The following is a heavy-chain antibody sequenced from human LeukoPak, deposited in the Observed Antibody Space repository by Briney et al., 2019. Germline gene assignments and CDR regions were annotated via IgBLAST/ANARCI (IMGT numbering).Heavy chain of an antibody. Sequence: SETLSLTCTVSGGSISSYYWSWIRQPPGKGLEWIGYIYYSGSANYNPSLKSRVAISVDTSKNQFSLKLSSVTAADTAVYYCARAVAGTSDAFDIWGQGTMVTVSS. V-gene: IGHV4-59*01. CDR2: IYYSGSA. CDR3: ARAVAGTSDAFDI. J-gene: IGHJ3*02. CDR1: GGSISSYY. D-gene: IGHD6-19*01.